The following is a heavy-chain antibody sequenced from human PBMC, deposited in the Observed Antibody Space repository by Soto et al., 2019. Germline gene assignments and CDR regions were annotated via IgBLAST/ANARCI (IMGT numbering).Heavy chain of an antibody. J-gene: IGHJ4*02. CDR1: GFTFSSYS. D-gene: IGHD3-10*01. CDR2: ISGSGGST. Sequence: GGSLRLSCASSGFTFSSYSMSWVRQAPEKGPEWVSAISGSGGSTYYADSVKGRFTISRDNSKNTLYLQMNSLRAEDPAVCYCAKDELPGPFMYWGQGTLVTVAS. CDR3: AKDELPGPFMY. V-gene: IGHV3-23*01.